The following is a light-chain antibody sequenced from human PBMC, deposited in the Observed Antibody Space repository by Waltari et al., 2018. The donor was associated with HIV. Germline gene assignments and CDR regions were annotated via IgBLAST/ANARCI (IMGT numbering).Light chain of an antibody. J-gene: IGKJ4*01. CDR1: QRVSSY. CDR3: QQRSNWPLT. Sequence: EIALTQSPDTLSLSPGERATLSCRASQRVSSYLAWYQQKLGQAPRLLIYDAWKRATGIPARFSGSGSGTDFTLTISSLEPDDFAVYYCQQRSNWPLTFGGGTKVEIK. V-gene: IGKV3-11*01. CDR2: DAW.